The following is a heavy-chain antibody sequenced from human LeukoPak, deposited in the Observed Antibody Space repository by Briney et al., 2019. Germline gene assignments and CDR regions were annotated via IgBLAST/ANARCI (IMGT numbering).Heavy chain of an antibody. CDR2: ISSSSSYI. D-gene: IGHD5-24*01. CDR1: GFTFSSYA. J-gene: IGHJ4*02. V-gene: IGHV3-21*01. CDR3: ARAAGEMATIRY. Sequence: GGSLRLSCAASGFTFSSYAMNWVRQAPGKGLEWVSSISSSSSYIYYADSVKGRFTISRGNAKNSLYLQMNGLRAEDTAVYYCARAAGEMATIRYWGQGTLVTVSS.